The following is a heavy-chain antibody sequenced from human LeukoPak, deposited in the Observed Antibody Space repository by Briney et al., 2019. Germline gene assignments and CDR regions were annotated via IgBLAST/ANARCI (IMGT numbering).Heavy chain of an antibody. V-gene: IGHV4-39*01. Sequence: SETLSLTCTVSGDSISSSSYYWGWIRHPPGKGLGWIGNIYYSGTTYYNPSLKSRVTISVHTSKKQSSVKLNSVTAADMAVYYCARVDWLNWHFDLWARGTLVTVSS. CDR2: IYYSGTT. J-gene: IGHJ2*01. CDR3: ARVDWLNWHFDL. D-gene: IGHD3-9*01. CDR1: GDSISSSSYY.